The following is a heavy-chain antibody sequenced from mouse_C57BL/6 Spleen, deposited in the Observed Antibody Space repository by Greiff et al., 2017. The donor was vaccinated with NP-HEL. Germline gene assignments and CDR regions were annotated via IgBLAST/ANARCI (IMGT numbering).Heavy chain of an antibody. CDR1: GYTFTSYW. Sequence: QVQLKQPGAELVMPGASVKLSCKASGYTFTSYWMHWVKQRPGQGLEWIGEIDPSDSYTNYNQKFKGKSTLTVDKSSSTAYMQLSSLTSEDSAVYYCARTSDYGGMDYWGQGTSVTVSS. CDR2: IDPSDSYT. CDR3: ARTSDYGGMDY. J-gene: IGHJ4*01. D-gene: IGHD1-1*02. V-gene: IGHV1-69*01.